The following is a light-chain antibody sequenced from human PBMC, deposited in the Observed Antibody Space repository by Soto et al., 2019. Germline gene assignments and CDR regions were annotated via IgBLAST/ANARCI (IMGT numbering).Light chain of an antibody. Sequence: EIVLTQSPATLSLSPGERATLSCRASQSVSSHLAWYQQKPGQAPRLLIYDASNSATGIPARFSGSGSGTDFPLTISSLEPDDFAVYYCQQRSNWPTFGPGTKVDIK. CDR2: DAS. V-gene: IGKV3-11*01. CDR3: QQRSNWPT. J-gene: IGKJ3*01. CDR1: QSVSSH.